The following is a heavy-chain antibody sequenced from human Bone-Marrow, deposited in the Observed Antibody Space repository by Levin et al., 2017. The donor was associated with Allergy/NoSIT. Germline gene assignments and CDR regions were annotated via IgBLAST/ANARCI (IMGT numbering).Heavy chain of an antibody. J-gene: IGHJ3*02. CDR1: GFTVSSYE. CDR3: ARDRDYFDRSVYYDVLDI. D-gene: IGHD3-22*01. CDR2: IGSGGGTI. Sequence: GGSLRLSCAASGFTVSSYEMDWVRQAPGKGLEWVSYIGSGGGTIYYADSVKGRFTSSRDNAKNSLYLQMNSLRAEDTAIYYCARDRDYFDRSVYYDVLDIWGQGTMVTVSS. V-gene: IGHV3-48*03.